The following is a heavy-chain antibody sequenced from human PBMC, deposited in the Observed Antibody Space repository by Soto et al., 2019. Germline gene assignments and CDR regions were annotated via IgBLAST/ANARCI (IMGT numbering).Heavy chain of an antibody. V-gene: IGHV1-69*01. CDR2: IIPISGTA. CDR3: ARSQGSSTSLEIYYYYYYGMDV. Sequence: QVQLVQSGAEVKKPGSSVKVSCKASGGTFSSYAISWVRQAPGQGLEWMGGIIPISGTANYAQKFQGRVTITADEPTSTAYTELGRLRSIDTAVYYCARSQGSSTSLEIYYYYYYGMDVWGQGTTVTVSS. J-gene: IGHJ6*02. CDR1: GGTFSSYA. D-gene: IGHD2-2*01.